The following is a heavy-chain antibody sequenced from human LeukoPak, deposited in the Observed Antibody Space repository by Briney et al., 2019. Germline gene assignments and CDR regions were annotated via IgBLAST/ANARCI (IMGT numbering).Heavy chain of an antibody. J-gene: IGHJ4*02. CDR2: IYYSGST. CDR1: GGSISSYY. CDR3: ARDRGPYYYGSGSPIDY. D-gene: IGHD3-10*01. V-gene: IGHV4-59*01. Sequence: SETLSLTCTVSGGSISSYYWSWIRQPPGKGLEWIGYIYYSGSTNYNPSLKSRVTISVDTSKNQFSLKLSSVTAADTAVYYCARDRGPYYYGSGSPIDYWGQGTPVTVSS.